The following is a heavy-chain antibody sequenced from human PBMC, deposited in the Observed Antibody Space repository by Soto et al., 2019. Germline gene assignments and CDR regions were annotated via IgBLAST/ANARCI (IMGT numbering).Heavy chain of an antibody. D-gene: IGHD1-26*01. CDR2: INWNDDE. CDR1: GFSINTRAVG. Sequence: QITLKESGPTLVKPTQPLTLTCTFSGFSINTRAVGVGWIRHAPGKALEWLALINWNDDERYSPSLKDRLTITKDTSKNHVVLTMANIGPVDTATYYCAHRHDLGGVDSWGQGTAVTVSS. V-gene: IGHV2-5*01. J-gene: IGHJ3*02. CDR3: AHRHDLGGVDS.